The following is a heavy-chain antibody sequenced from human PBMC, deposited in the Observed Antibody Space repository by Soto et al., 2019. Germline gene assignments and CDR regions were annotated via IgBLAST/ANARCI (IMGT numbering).Heavy chain of an antibody. J-gene: IGHJ5*02. CDR1: RRCYTGFA. V-gene: IGHV3-23*01. CDR3: AKASEGLVGNWFDP. D-gene: IGHD3-3*01. CDR2: ISGTGGRN. Sequence: RRVSGAAARRCYTGFAINQVRQRPGKGLQWVSSISGTGGRNHYADSVKRRFSISRDNSRKTLSLHMKSLRAEDTALYYCAKASEGLVGNWFDPWGQGTMVT.